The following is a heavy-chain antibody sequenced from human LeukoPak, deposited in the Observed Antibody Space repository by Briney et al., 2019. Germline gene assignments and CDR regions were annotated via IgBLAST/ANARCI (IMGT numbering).Heavy chain of an antibody. V-gene: IGHV4-39*02. CDR1: GGSISSVSYY. Sequence: SETLSLTCSVSGGSISSVSYYWGWIRQPPGKGLEWIGSIYYSGSTYYNPSLKSRVTISLDTSKNHFSLKLTSVTAADTAVYYCASDDYGDLVNAFDIWGQGTMVAVSS. J-gene: IGHJ3*02. D-gene: IGHD4-17*01. CDR3: ASDDYGDLVNAFDI. CDR2: IYYSGST.